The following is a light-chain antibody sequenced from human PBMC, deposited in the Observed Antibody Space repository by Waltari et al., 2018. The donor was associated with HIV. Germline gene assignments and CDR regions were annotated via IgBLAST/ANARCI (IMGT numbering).Light chain of an antibody. CDR3: QQYDR. Sequence: EIVLTQSPGTLSLSPGERATLSCRASQSVSSTYVVWYQQKTGQPPRLLIYGASNRATGIPDRFSGSGSGTDFTLTISRLEPEDFAVYYCQQYDRFGPGTRVDFK. CDR2: GAS. V-gene: IGKV3-20*01. CDR1: QSVSSTY. J-gene: IGKJ3*01.